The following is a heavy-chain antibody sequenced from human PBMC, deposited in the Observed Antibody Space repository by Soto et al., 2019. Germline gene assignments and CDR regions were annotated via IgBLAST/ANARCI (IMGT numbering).Heavy chain of an antibody. CDR3: ARHRVRGVIPYYFDY. Sequence: ASVKVSCKASGYTFTSYGISWVRQATGQGLEWMGWISAYNGNTNYAQKLQGRVTMTTDTSTSTAYMELRSLRSDDTAVYYCARHRVRGVIPYYFDYWGQGTLVTVSS. D-gene: IGHD3-10*01. CDR1: GYTFTSYG. CDR2: ISAYNGNT. V-gene: IGHV1-18*01. J-gene: IGHJ4*02.